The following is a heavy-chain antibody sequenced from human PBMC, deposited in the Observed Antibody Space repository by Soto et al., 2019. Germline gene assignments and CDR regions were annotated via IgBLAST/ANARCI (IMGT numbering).Heavy chain of an antibody. CDR1: GYSVTSYW. D-gene: IGHD3-22*01. J-gene: IGHJ5*02. CDR2: IYPGDSDT. CDR3: ARAYYYDSSGTNNWFDP. V-gene: IGHV5-51*01. Sequence: GESLKISCKGSGYSVTSYWIGWVRQMPGKGLEWMGIIYPGDSDTRYSPSFQGQVTISADKSISTAYLQWSSLKASDTAMYYCARAYYYDSSGTNNWFDPWGQGTLVTVSS.